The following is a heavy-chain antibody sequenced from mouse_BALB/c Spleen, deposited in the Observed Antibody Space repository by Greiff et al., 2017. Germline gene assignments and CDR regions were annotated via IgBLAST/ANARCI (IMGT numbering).Heavy chain of an antibody. CDR1: GFTFSSYA. CDR3: AREGYGYDGFAY. V-gene: IGHV5-9-3*01. D-gene: IGHD2-2*01. Sequence: EVQRVESGGGLVKPGGSLKLSCAASGFTFSSYAMSWVRQTPEKRLEWVATISSGGSYTYYPDSVKGRFTISRDNAKNTLYLQMSSLRSEDTAMYYCAREGYGYDGFAYWGQGTLVTVSA. CDR2: ISSGGSYT. J-gene: IGHJ3*01.